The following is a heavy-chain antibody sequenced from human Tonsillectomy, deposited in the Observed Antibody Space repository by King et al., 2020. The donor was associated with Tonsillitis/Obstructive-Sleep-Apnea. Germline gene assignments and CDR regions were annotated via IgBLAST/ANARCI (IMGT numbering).Heavy chain of an antibody. CDR2: IDHSGST. J-gene: IGHJ4*02. D-gene: IGHD2-15*01. CDR3: AREFDSLDY. V-gene: IGHV4-34*01. CDR1: GGSFSGYY. Sequence: VQLQQWGAGRLKPSETLSLTCAVYGGSFSGYYWSWIRQPPGKGLEWIGEIDHSGSTNYNPSLKSRVTISVDTSKTQFSLNLSSVTAADTAVYYCAREFDSLDYWGQGTLVTVSS.